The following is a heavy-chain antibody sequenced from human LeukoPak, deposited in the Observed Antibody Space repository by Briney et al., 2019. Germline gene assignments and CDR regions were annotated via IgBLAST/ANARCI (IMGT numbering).Heavy chain of an antibody. CDR3: ARRFGEGAIDY. CDR1: GFTFSSYS. D-gene: IGHD3-10*01. J-gene: IGHJ4*02. Sequence: PGGSLRLSCAASGFTFSSYSMNWVRQAPGKGLEWVSSISSTSSYIYYADSLKGRFTISRDNAKNSLYLQMNSLRAEDTAVYYCARRFGEGAIDYWGQGTLVTVSS. CDR2: ISSTSSYI. V-gene: IGHV3-21*01.